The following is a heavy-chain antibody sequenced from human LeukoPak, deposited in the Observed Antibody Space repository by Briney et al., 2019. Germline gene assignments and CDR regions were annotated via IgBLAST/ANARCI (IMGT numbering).Heavy chain of an antibody. CDR3: ASEIMIVAIRSTVDY. V-gene: IGHV3-23*01. D-gene: IGHD3-22*01. Sequence: GGSLRPSCAASGFTFSSYAMSWVRQAPGKGLEWVSAISGSGGSTYYADSVKGRFTISRDNSKNTLYLQMNSLRAEDTAVYYCASEIMIVAIRSTVDYWGQGTLVTVSS. CDR1: GFTFSSYA. J-gene: IGHJ4*02. CDR2: ISGSGGST.